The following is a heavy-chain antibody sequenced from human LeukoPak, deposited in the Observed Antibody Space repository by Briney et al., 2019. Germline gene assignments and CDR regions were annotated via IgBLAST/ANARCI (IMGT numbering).Heavy chain of an antibody. CDR1: GGSISSYY. Sequence: SETLSLTCTVSGGSISSYYWTWIRQPPGKGLEWLGYIYYSGSTNYNPSLKSRVTISLDTSKNQFSLRLTSVTPEDTAVYYCARGLGWPYFDYWGQGTLVAVSS. D-gene: IGHD5-24*01. J-gene: IGHJ4*02. V-gene: IGHV4-59*12. CDR2: IYYSGST. CDR3: ARGLGWPYFDY.